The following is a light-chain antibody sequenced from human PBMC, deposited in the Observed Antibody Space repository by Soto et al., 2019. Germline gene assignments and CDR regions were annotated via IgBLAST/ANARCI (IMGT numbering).Light chain of an antibody. CDR3: QQGGRASWT. J-gene: IGKJ1*01. CDR1: QRDSSNY. Sequence: EIVLTQSPGTLSLSPGERATLSCRASQRDSSNYLAWYQHKPGQAPRLLIYDASNRATGIPARFSGSGSGTNFTVDIRRLEPEDLAVHYCQQGGRASWTVGQATKADIK. CDR2: DAS. V-gene: IGKV3-20*01.